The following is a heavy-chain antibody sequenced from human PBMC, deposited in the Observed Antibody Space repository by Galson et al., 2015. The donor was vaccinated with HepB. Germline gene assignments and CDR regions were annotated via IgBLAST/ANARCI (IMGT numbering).Heavy chain of an antibody. V-gene: IGHV5-51*01. Sequence: QSGAEVKKPRESLKISCQVSGYNFITYWIGWVRQMPGKGLEWMGIISLGDSDTRYSPSFQGQVTISADKSISTAYLQWSSLKASDTAIYYCAVLQGDYDILTGGPNWFDPWGQGTLVTVSS. J-gene: IGHJ5*02. D-gene: IGHD3-9*01. CDR2: ISLGDSDT. CDR3: AVLQGDYDILTGGPNWFDP. CDR1: GYNFITYW.